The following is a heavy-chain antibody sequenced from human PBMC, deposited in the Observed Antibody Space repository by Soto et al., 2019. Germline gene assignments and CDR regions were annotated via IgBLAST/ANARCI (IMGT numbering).Heavy chain of an antibody. J-gene: IGHJ4*02. CDR2: ISATGSDI. Sequence: EWVSSISATGSDIYYGDSVTGRFTISRDNAKNSLYLQLNNLRVEHTAVYYCARGYNVVRVTVAIRVAYFDHWGQGTVVTGSS. D-gene: IGHD2-8*01. CDR3: ARGYNVVRVTVAIRVAYFDH. V-gene: IGHV3-21*01.